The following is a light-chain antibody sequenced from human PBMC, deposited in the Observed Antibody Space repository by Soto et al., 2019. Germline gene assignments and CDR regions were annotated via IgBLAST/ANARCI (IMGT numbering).Light chain of an antibody. Sequence: QSVLTQPPSVSGAPGQAVTFSCTGSSSNIGGGYDVHWYQLLPGTAPKLLIYRNNQRPSGVPDRFSGSKSGTSASLAISGLRSEDEADYYCAAWDDSLSAVVFGGGTKLTVL. J-gene: IGLJ2*01. CDR3: AAWDDSLSAVV. V-gene: IGLV1-47*01. CDR2: RNN. CDR1: SSNIGGGYD.